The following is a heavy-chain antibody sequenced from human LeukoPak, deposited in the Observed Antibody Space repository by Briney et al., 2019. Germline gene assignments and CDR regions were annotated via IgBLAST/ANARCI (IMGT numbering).Heavy chain of an antibody. D-gene: IGHD5-18*01. CDR1: GFTFSSHW. CDR3: ARDLAYSRLDY. Sequence: GGSLRLSCAASGFTFSSHWMTWVRQAPGKGLEWVASINPDGNKKYSADSVKGRFTISRDNAENSLYLQMNSLRVEDTAFYYCARDLAYSRLDYWGQGMLVTVSS. V-gene: IGHV3-7*01. CDR2: INPDGNKK. J-gene: IGHJ4*02.